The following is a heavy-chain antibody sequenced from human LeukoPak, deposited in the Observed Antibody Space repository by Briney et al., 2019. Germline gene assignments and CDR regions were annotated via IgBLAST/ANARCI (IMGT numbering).Heavy chain of an antibody. V-gene: IGHV4-34*01. CDR3: ARGPASRRYYYYYMDV. J-gene: IGHJ6*03. Sequence: SETLSLTCAAYGGSFSGYYWSWIRQPPGKGLEWIGEINHSGSTNYNPSLKSRVTISVDTSKNQFSLKLSSVTAADTAVYYCARGPASRRYYYYYMDVWGKGTTVTVSS. CDR2: INHSGST. CDR1: GGSFSGYY.